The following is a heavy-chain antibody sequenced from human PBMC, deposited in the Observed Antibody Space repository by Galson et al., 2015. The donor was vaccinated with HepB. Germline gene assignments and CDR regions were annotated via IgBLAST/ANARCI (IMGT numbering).Heavy chain of an antibody. D-gene: IGHD5-18*01. V-gene: IGHV3-33*01. CDR2: IWYDGSNK. CDR1: GFTFSSYG. J-gene: IGHJ4*02. CDR3: AREFGDPQYSYGLGY. Sequence: SLRLSCAASGFTFSSYGMHWVRQAPGKGLEWVAVIWYDGSNKYYADSVKGRFTISRDNSKNTLYLQMNSLRAEDTAVYYCAREFGDPQYSYGLGYWGQGTLVTVSS.